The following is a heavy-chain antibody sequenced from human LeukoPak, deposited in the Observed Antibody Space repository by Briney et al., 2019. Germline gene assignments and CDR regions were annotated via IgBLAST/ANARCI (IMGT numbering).Heavy chain of an antibody. D-gene: IGHD1-26*01. CDR1: GGSITSYY. J-gene: IGHJ2*01. CDR2: IYYSGST. Sequence: SETLSLTCTVSGGSITSYYWSWIRQPPGKGLEWIGYIYYSGSTNYNPSLKSRVTISVGTSRNQFSLKLSSVTAADTAVYYCARRGANSGSYSHFDLWGRGTLVTVSS. CDR3: ARRGANSGSYSHFDL. V-gene: IGHV4-59*01.